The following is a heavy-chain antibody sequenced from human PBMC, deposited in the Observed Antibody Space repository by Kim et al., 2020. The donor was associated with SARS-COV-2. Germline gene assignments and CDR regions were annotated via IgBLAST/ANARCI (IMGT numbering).Heavy chain of an antibody. CDR2: PGHTDT. J-gene: IGHJ4*02. CDR3: ARIGDY. D-gene: IGHD2-15*01. Sequence: PGHTDTRYSPSFQGQVTISADKSVSTAYLQWSSLKAWDTAMYYCARIGDYWGQGTLVTVSS. V-gene: IGHV5-51*01.